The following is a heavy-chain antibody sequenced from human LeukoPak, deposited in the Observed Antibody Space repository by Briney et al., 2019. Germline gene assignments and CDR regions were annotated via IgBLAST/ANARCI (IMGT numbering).Heavy chain of an antibody. Sequence: GGSLRLSCAASGFTFSSYSMNWVRQAPGKGLEWVSYISSSSTIYYADSVKGRFTISRDNAKISLYLQMNSLRDEGTAVYYCARGSGSYYGYWGQGTLVTVSS. J-gene: IGHJ4*02. CDR3: ARGSGSYYGY. CDR1: GFTFSSYS. V-gene: IGHV3-48*02. D-gene: IGHD1-26*01. CDR2: ISSSSTI.